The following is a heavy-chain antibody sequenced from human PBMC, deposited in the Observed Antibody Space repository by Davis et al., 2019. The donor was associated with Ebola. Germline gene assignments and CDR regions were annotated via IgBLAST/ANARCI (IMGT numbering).Heavy chain of an antibody. V-gene: IGHV4-4*02. Sequence: MPSETLSLTCAVSGGSISSSNWWSWVRQPPGKGLEWIGEIYHSGSTNYNPSLQSRVTLSVDASKNQFSLKLTSVTAADPAVYYCARLSFSSWATFYWYFDLWGRGTLVAVS. CDR2: IYHSGST. CDR1: GGSISSSNW. J-gene: IGHJ2*01. D-gene: IGHD6-13*01. CDR3: ARLSFSSWATFYWYFDL.